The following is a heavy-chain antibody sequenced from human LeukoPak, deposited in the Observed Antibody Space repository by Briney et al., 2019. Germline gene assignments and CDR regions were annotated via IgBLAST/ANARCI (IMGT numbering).Heavy chain of an antibody. V-gene: IGHV5-51*01. D-gene: IGHD6-19*01. CDR3: ARRSSGWHPVDY. J-gene: IGHJ4*02. Sequence: GGSLKISCKGSGYSFTSYWLGWVRPIPGRGRGWMGIIYPGYSDTRYSPSFQGQVTLSADKSISTAYLQWSSLKASDTAMYYCARRSSGWHPVDYWGQGTLVTVSS. CDR2: IYPGYSDT. CDR1: GYSFTSYW.